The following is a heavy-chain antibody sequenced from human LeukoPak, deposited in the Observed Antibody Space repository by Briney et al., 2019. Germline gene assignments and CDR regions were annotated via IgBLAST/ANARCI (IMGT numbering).Heavy chain of an antibody. V-gene: IGHV3-53*01. CDR2: IYSGGST. J-gene: IGHJ4*02. CDR3: AKARGLGIVGAHFDY. Sequence: GGSLRLSCAASGFTVSTNYMSWVRQAPGGGLEGVSIIYSGGSTYYADSVKGRFTISRDNSKNTLYLQMNSLRAEDTALYYCAKARGLGIVGAHFDYWGQGTLVTVSS. CDR1: GFTVSTNY. D-gene: IGHD1-26*01.